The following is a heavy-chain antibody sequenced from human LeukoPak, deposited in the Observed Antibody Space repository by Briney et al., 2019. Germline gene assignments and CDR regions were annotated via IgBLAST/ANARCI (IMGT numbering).Heavy chain of an antibody. J-gene: IGHJ4*02. V-gene: IGHV3-23*01. D-gene: IGHD6-19*01. Sequence: PGGSLRLSCAASGFTFSTYAMNWVRQAPGKGLEWVSAISGSGGNYYADSVKGRFTISRDNSKNTLYLQMNSLRAEDTAVYYCAKDRSGWSSFDYWGQGTLVTVSS. CDR2: ISGSGGN. CDR3: AKDRSGWSSFDY. CDR1: GFTFSTYA.